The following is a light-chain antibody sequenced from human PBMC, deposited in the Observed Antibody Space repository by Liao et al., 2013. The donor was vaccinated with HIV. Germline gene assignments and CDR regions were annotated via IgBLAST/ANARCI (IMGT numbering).Light chain of an antibody. V-gene: IGLV3-1*01. Sequence: SYELTQPPSVSVSPGQTASITCSGDKLGDKYACWYQQKPGQSPVLVIYQDSKRPSGIPERFSGSKSENTATLTISRVEAGDEADYYCQVWDSSSDNWVFGGGTKLTVL. J-gene: IGLJ3*02. CDR3: QVWDSSSDNWV. CDR2: QDS. CDR1: KLGDKY.